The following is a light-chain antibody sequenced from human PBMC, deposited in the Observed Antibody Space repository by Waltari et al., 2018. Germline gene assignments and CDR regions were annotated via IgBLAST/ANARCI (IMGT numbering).Light chain of an antibody. V-gene: IGLV3-21*04. CDR3: QVWDGSTDHVV. J-gene: IGLJ3*02. Sequence: SYVLTQPPSVPVAPGKTARITCAGTNIGSKSAHWYQQKPGQAPVVVIFGDSDRPSGIPERFSGSNSGNTASLTISRVEAADEADYYCQVWDGSTDHVVFGGGTKLTVL. CDR1: NIGSKS. CDR2: GDS.